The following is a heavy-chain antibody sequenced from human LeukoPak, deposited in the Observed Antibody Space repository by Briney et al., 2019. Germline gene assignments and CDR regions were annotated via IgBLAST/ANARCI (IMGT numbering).Heavy chain of an antibody. D-gene: IGHD3-22*01. CDR3: ARVPTYYYDSSGYYLDY. CDR2: IYYSGST. J-gene: IGHJ4*02. V-gene: IGHV4-30-4*08. Sequence: SETLSLTCTVSGGSISSGDYYWSWIRQPPGEGLEWVGYIYYSGSTYYNPSLKSRVTISVDTSKNQFSLKLSSVTAADTAVYYCARVPTYYYDSSGYYLDYWAREPWSPSPQ. CDR1: GGSISSGDYY.